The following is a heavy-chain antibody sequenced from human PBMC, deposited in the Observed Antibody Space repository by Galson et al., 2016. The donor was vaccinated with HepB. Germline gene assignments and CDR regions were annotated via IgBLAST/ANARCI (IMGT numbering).Heavy chain of an antibody. J-gene: IGHJ3*01. Sequence: PALVKPTQTLTLTCTFSGFSLNTPHMCVSWIHQPPGKALEWLGRIDWDDDKYYTTSLTTRFAISKDASRNQVVLTLANVDPLDTATYDCARIQGSDPRCIVSDFPFDVWGRGTMVTVAS. CDR2: IDWDDDK. D-gene: IGHD5/OR15-5a*01. CDR1: GFSLNTPHMC. V-gene: IGHV2-70*11. CDR3: ARIQGSDPRCIVSDFPFDV.